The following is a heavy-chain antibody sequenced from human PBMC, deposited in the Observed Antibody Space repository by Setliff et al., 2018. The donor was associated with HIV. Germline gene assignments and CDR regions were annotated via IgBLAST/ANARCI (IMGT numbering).Heavy chain of an antibody. D-gene: IGHD2-2*01. J-gene: IGHJ6*03. CDR1: GYMILGYK. Sequence: ASVKVSCKAIGYMILGYKMSWVRQAPGQGLEWIGRISPDNGAAEYAPKFQGRVRMTLDTSISTAYLEIPRLTSDDAAVYYCARGDIIAVPAAIDMDVWGKGTTVTVSS. V-gene: IGHV1-2*06. CDR3: ARGDIIAVPAAIDMDV. CDR2: ISPDNGAA.